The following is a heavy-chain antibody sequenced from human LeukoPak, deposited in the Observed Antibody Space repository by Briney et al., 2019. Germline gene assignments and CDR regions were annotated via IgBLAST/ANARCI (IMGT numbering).Heavy chain of an antibody. CDR1: GYTFSSYG. CDR2: IRYDGSKK. J-gene: IGHJ4*02. CDR3: AKDVHDSLDY. V-gene: IGHV3-30*02. Sequence: GGSLRLSCAASGYTFSSYGMHWVRQAPGKGREWVAFIRYDGSKKYYADSVKGRFTISRDNSKNTLYLQMNSLRAEDTAVYYCAKDVHDSLDYWGQGTLVTVSS. D-gene: IGHD1-1*01.